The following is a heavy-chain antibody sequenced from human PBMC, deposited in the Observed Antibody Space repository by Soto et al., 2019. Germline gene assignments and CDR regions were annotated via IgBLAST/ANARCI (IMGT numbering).Heavy chain of an antibody. Sequence: ASVKVSCKASGYTFTGYYMHWVRQAPGQGLEWMGWINPNSGGTSYADSVKGRFTISRDNAKNTLYLQMNSLRAEDTAVYYCARGRSGLWDYYGMDVWGQGTTVTVSS. CDR3: ARGRSGLWDYYGMDV. CDR1: GYTFTGYY. J-gene: IGHJ6*02. V-gene: IGHV1-2*02. CDR2: INPNSGGT. D-gene: IGHD6-19*01.